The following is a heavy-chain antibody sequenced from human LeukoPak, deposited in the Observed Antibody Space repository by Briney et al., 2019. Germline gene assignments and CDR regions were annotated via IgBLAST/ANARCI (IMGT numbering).Heavy chain of an antibody. CDR3: ARATGYMIEDYFDY. CDR2: IYYSGST. J-gene: IGHJ4*02. Sequence: SETLSLTCTVSGGSISSYYWSWIRQPPGKGLEWIGYIYYSGSTNYNPSLKSRATISVKTSKNQFSRKLSSVTAADTAVYYCARATGYMIEDYFDYWGQGTLVTVSS. V-gene: IGHV4-59*01. D-gene: IGHD3-22*01. CDR1: GGSISSYY.